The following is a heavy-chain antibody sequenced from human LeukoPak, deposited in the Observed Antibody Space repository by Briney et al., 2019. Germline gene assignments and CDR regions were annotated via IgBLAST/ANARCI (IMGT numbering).Heavy chain of an antibody. CDR2: LLYDGNTK. CDR1: GFSLSNYG. Sequence: GGALRLSCAASGFSLSNYGTRWVRQAPGKGLGWVAALLYDGNTKHYADSVKGRFTISRDISKNTFYLQMNSLTAEDTAVYYCARDHRPEIQYYYMDVWGKGTTVAVSS. CDR3: ARDHRPEIQYYYMDV. V-gene: IGHV3-33*01. D-gene: IGHD1-14*01. J-gene: IGHJ6*03.